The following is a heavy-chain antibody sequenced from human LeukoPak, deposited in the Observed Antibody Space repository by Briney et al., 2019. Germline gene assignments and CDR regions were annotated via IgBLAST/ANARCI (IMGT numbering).Heavy chain of an antibody. CDR2: LSDSGGST. D-gene: IGHD3-10*01. CDR1: GFSFSNYD. CDR3: AKRLYYGSGPLDI. J-gene: IGHJ3*02. Sequence: GGSLRLSCAASGFSFSNYDMTWVRQAPGKGLDWVSTLSDSGGSTYYADSVKGRFTISRDNSKNTLYLQMSSLRAEDTAIYFCAKRLYYGSGPLDIWGQGTMVTASS. V-gene: IGHV3-23*01.